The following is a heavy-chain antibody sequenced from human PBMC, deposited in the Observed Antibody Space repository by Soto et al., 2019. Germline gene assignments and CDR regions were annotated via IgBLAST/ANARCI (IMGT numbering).Heavy chain of an antibody. J-gene: IGHJ3*02. Sequence: GGSLRLSCAASGFTFSSYGMHWVRQAPGKGLEWVAVIWYDGSNKYYADSVKGRFTISRDNSKNTLYLQMNSLRAEDTAVYYCARQKGEYSSGWYVYGAFDIWGQGTMVTVSS. V-gene: IGHV3-33*01. CDR2: IWYDGSNK. D-gene: IGHD6-19*01. CDR3: ARQKGEYSSGWYVYGAFDI. CDR1: GFTFSSYG.